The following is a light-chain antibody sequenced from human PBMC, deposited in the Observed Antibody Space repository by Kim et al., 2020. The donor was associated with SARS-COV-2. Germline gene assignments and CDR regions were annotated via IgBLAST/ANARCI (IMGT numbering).Light chain of an antibody. Sequence: PGHKRTVTCSWSSANIGHNYVSWDQQLPGTAPKRLNYDNNKRPSGIPHRFSGSKSGTSATLGITGLQTGDEADYYCGTWDSILSALFGGGTQLTVL. CDR3: GTWDSILSAL. J-gene: IGLJ2*01. V-gene: IGLV1-51*01. CDR1: SANIGHNY. CDR2: DNN.